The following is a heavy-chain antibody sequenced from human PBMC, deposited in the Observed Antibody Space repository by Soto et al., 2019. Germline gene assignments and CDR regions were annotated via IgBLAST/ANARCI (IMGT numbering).Heavy chain of an antibody. D-gene: IGHD2-15*01. Sequence: EVQLVESGGGLVKPGGSLRLSCAASGFNFNSYTINWVRQAPGTRLEWLSSISSSGYIFSTDSVRGRFTISRDNAKNSVYRQRSSLRAEDTAVYFCARDCSGGSCYPWMDVGGQGTTVTVSS. J-gene: IGHJ6*02. CDR3: ARDCSGGSCYPWMDV. CDR1: GFNFNSYT. CDR2: ISSSGYI. V-gene: IGHV3-21*01.